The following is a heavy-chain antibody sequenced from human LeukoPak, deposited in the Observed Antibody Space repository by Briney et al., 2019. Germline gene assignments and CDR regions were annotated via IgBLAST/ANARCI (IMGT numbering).Heavy chain of an antibody. CDR3: ARAVRGALLAPRNFDY. J-gene: IGHJ4*02. Sequence: GGSLRLSCAASGFTFSSYWMHWVRQAPGKGLVWVSRINSDGSSTSYADSVKGRFTISRDNAKNTLYLQMNSLRAEDTAVYYCARAVRGALLAPRNFDYWGQGTLVTVSS. CDR1: GFTFSSYW. D-gene: IGHD3-10*01. CDR2: INSDGSST. V-gene: IGHV3-74*01.